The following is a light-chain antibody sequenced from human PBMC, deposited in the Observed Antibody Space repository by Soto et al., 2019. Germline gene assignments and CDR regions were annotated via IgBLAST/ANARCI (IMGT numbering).Light chain of an antibody. Sequence: EVVMTQSPATLSVSPGERATLSCRASLTVGTNLAWYQHKPGQPPRLLIYGVSTRVTGIPARFSGSGSGTDFTLTISSLQSEDFAVYYCQHHNNWPPGTFGQGTKVEIK. CDR2: GVS. CDR1: LTVGTN. J-gene: IGKJ1*01. CDR3: QHHNNWPPGT. V-gene: IGKV3-15*01.